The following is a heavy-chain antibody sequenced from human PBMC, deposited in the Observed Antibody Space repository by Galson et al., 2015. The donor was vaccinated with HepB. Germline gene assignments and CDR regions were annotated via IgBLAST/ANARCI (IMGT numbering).Heavy chain of an antibody. CDR2: IWYDGSNK. D-gene: IGHD3-10*01. J-gene: IGHJ6*02. CDR3: ARARDRFGEFDYYGMDV. CDR1: GFTFSSYG. V-gene: IGHV3-33*01. Sequence: SLRLSCAASGFTFSSYGMHWVRQAPGKGLEWVAVIWYDGSNKYYADSVKGRFTISRDNSKNTLYLQMNSLRAEDTAVYYCARARDRFGEFDYYGMDVWGQGTTVTVSS.